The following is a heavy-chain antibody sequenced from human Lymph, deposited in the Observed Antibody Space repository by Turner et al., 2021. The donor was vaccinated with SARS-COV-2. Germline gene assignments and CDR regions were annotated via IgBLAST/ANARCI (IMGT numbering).Heavy chain of an antibody. J-gene: IGHJ3*02. CDR2: VIPIFGTG. CDR1: GGTFSSYA. CDR3: ARDTAVAGTLGAFDI. Sequence: QVQLVQSGAEVKKPGSSVKVSCKASGGTFSSYAISWVRQAPGQGREWMGGVIPIFGTGNYAQKFQGRVTITADESTSTAYMELSSLRSEDTAVYYCARDTAVAGTLGAFDIWGQGTMVTVSS. D-gene: IGHD6-19*01. V-gene: IGHV1-69*01.